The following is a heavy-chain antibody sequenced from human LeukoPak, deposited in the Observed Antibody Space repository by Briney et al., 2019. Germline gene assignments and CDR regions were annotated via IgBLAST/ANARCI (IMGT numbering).Heavy chain of an antibody. Sequence: GGSLRLSCAASGFTFSSYAMSWVRQAPGKGLEWVSAISGSGGSTYYADSVKGRFTISRDNSKNTLYLQMNSLRAEDTAVYYCAKDSAGGMVRGDLYFDYWGQGTLVTVSS. CDR1: GFTFSSYA. J-gene: IGHJ4*02. D-gene: IGHD3-10*01. CDR2: ISGSGGST. CDR3: AKDSAGGMVRGDLYFDY. V-gene: IGHV3-23*01.